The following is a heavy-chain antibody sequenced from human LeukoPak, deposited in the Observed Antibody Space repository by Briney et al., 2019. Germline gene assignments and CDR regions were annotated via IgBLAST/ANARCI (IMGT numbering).Heavy chain of an antibody. CDR2: ISGSGATT. Sequence: PGGSLRLSCAASGFTFSTYAMNWVRQALGRGLEWVSAISGSGATTYYAVSVEGRFTISRDNSKNTLYLQMNSLRAEDTAVYYCARWSNYYNYWGQGTLVTVTS. D-gene: IGHD1-26*01. CDR1: GFTFSTYA. V-gene: IGHV3-23*01. J-gene: IGHJ4*02. CDR3: ARWSNYYNY.